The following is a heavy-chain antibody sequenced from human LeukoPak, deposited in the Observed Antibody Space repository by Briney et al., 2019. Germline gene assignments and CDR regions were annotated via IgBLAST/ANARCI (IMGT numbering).Heavy chain of an antibody. Sequence: GGSLRLSCAASGFTFTSYAMCWVREVPGKGVGWVLSIRGSGYNTYGADSVRGRFTVSRDNSKNTLYLQMNSQRDEDTAVYSCAKAIYDMLTAFVYYFEYWGQGSLVTVSS. CDR1: GFTFTSYA. CDR3: AKAIYDMLTAFVYYFEY. CDR2: IRGSGYNT. J-gene: IGHJ4*02. V-gene: IGHV3-23*01. D-gene: IGHD3-9*01.